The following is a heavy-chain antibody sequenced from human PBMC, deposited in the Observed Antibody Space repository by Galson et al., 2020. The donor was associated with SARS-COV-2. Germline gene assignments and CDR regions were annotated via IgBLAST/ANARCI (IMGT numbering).Heavy chain of an antibody. CDR2: IYYSGST. CDR1: GGSISSGGYY. CDR3: ARDGPSGYFPRVGFDP. D-gene: IGHD3-9*01. J-gene: IGHJ5*02. Sequence: SETLSLTCTVSGGSISSGGYYWSWIRQHPGKGLEWIGYIYYSGSTYYNPSLKSRVTISVDTSKNQFSLKLSSVTAADTAVYYCARDGPSGYFPRVGFDPWGQGTLVTVSS. V-gene: IGHV4-31*03.